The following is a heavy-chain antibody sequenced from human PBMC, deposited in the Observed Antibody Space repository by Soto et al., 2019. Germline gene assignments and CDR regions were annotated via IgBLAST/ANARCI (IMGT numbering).Heavy chain of an antibody. CDR1: GDSISSSF. J-gene: IGHJ4*02. D-gene: IGHD6-19*01. CDR2: IYYSGST. CDR3: ARAQVSVAGPNFDY. V-gene: IGHV4-59*12. Sequence: SETLSLTCTVSGDSISSSFWSWIRQPPGKGLEWIGDIYYSGSTDYNPSLKSRVTISVDTSKNQFSLNLSSVTAADTAVYYCARAQVSVAGPNFDYWGQGTLVTVSS.